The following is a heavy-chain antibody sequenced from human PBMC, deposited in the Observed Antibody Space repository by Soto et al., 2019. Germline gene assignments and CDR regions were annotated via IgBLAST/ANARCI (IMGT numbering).Heavy chain of an antibody. CDR1: GGSFSGYY. J-gene: IGHJ6*03. D-gene: IGHD6-13*01. Sequence: SETLSLTCAVYGGSFSGYYWSWIRQPPGKGLEWIGEINHSGSTNYNPSLKSRVTISVDTSKNQFSLRAEDTAVYYCARASAAVGPYYYYYMDVWGKGTTVTVSS. CDR3: ARASAAVGPYYYYYMDV. V-gene: IGHV4-34*01. CDR2: INHSGST.